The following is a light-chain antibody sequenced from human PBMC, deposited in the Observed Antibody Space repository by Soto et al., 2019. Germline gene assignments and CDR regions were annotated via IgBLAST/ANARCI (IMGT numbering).Light chain of an antibody. J-gene: IGLJ2*01. CDR3: ETWDNGLRVGV. Sequence: QSVLTQPPSVSAAPGQTVTISCSGSSSNIGSNYVSWYKQLPGTDPKLLIYDNDKRPSGIPDRFSGSKSGTSATLGITGLQTGDEADYYCETWDNGLRVGVFGGGTKLTVL. CDR2: DND. V-gene: IGLV1-51*01. CDR1: SSNIGSNY.